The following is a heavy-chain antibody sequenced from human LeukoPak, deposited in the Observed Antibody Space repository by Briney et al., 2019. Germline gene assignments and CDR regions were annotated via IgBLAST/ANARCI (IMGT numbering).Heavy chain of an antibody. J-gene: IGHJ5*02. CDR2: IIPIFGTA. CDR1: GGTFSSYA. D-gene: IGHD2-2*02. CDR3: ARDRTDCSSTSCYKGNWFDP. V-gene: IGHV1-69*05. Sequence: SVKVSCKASGGTFSSYAISWVRQAPGQGLEWMGGIIPIFGTANYAQKFQGRVTITTDESTSTAYMELSSLRSEDTAVYYCARDRTDCSSTSCYKGNWFDPWGQGTLVTVSS.